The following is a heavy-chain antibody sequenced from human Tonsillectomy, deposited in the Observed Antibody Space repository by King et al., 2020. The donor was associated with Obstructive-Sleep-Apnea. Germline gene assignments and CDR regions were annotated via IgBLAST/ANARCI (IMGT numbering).Heavy chain of an antibody. CDR1: GGSISSYY. CDR3: ASWKVRGVIQEY. J-gene: IGHJ4*02. D-gene: IGHD3-10*01. CDR2: IHTSGST. Sequence: VQLQESGPGLVKPSETLSLTCTVSGGSISSYYWSWIRQPAGKGMEGIGRIHTSGSTNYNPSLKSRVTMSIDTSKNQFSLKLSSVTAADTAVYYCASWKVRGVIQEYWGQGTLVTVSS. V-gene: IGHV4-4*07.